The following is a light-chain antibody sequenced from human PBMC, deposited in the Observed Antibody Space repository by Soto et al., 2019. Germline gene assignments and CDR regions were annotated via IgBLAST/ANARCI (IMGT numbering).Light chain of an antibody. CDR1: QGISSY. CDR3: LQDYSYPWT. CDR2: AAY. V-gene: IGKV1-8*01. J-gene: IGKJ1*01. Sequence: AIRMTQSPSSLSASTGDRVTITCRASQGISSYLAWYQQKPGKAPKLLIYAAYNLQSGVPSRFSGSGSGTDFTLTISSLQPEDFAVYYCLQDYSYPWTFGQGTKVDI.